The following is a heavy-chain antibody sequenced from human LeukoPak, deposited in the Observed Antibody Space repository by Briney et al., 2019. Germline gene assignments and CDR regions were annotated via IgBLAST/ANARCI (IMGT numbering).Heavy chain of an antibody. CDR2: ISGSGGST. D-gene: IGHD6-13*01. Sequence: PGGSLRLSCAASGFSLSGYWMHWVRQAPGKGLEWVSAISGSGGSTYYADSVKGRFTISRDNSKNTLYLQVNSLRAEDTAVYYCAKDKSSSSWYMSFQHWGQGTLVTVSS. CDR1: GFSLSGYW. J-gene: IGHJ1*01. CDR3: AKDKSSSSWYMSFQH. V-gene: IGHV3-23*01.